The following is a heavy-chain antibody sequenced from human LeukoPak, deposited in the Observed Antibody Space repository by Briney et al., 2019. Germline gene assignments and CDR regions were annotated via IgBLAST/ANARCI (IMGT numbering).Heavy chain of an antibody. D-gene: IGHD2-2*01. J-gene: IGHJ4*02. CDR1: GASFSGYY. CDR3: ASRIVVPAAIASDY. Sequence: SSETLSLTCAVYGASFSGYYWSWVCQPPGKGLXXXXEINHSGRTNYNPSLKSRVTISVDTSKNQFSLKLSSVTAADTAVYYCASRIVVPAAIASDYWGQGTLVTVSS. V-gene: IGHV4-34*01. CDR2: INHSGRT.